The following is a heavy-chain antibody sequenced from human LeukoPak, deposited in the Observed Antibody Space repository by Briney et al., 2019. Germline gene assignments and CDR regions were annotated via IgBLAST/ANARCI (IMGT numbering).Heavy chain of an antibody. V-gene: IGHV4-61*02. CDR1: GGSISSGSYY. CDR2: IYTSGST. Sequence: PSQTLSLTCTVSGGSISSGSYYWSWIRQPAGKGLEWIGRIYTSGSTNYNPSLKSRVTISVDTSKNQFSLKLSSVTAADTAVYYCAREGDVDTAMVDYRGQGTLVTVSS. D-gene: IGHD5-18*01. J-gene: IGHJ4*02. CDR3: AREGDVDTAMVDY.